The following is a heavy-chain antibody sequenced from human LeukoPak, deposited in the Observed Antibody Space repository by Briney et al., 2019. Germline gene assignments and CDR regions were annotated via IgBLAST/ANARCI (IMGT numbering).Heavy chain of an antibody. J-gene: IGHJ4*02. CDR1: GFTVRSYA. V-gene: IGHV3-23*01. Sequence: GVSLRLFCAASGFTVRSYAMSWVRQAPGKGLEWVSAISGSGGGTYYADSVKGRFTISRDNSKNTLYLQMNSLRAEDTAVYYCAKDGFYCSSTSCYGDYWGQGTLVTVSS. D-gene: IGHD2-2*01. CDR2: ISGSGGGT. CDR3: AKDGFYCSSTSCYGDY.